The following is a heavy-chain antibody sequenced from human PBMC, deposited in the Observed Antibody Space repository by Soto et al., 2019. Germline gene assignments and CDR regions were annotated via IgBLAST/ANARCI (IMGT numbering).Heavy chain of an antibody. CDR2: LNPNSGNT. J-gene: IGHJ5*02. CDR1: GYMFSTYD. V-gene: IGHV1-8*01. CDR3: ARDHRYNWNDEGWFDP. Sequence: QVQLVQSGAEVKKPGASVKVSCKASGYMFSTYDINWVRQAPEQGLEWMGWLNPNSGNTGYAQKFQGRVTMTRNTSINTAYMELSSLGSDDTAVYYCARDHRYNWNDEGWFDPWGQGTLVTVSS. D-gene: IGHD1-20*01.